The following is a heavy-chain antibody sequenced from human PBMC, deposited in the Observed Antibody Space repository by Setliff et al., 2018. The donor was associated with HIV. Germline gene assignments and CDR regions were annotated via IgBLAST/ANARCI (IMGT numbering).Heavy chain of an antibody. V-gene: IGHV6-1*01. CDR2: TYYRSKWHN. CDR3: AREGDWDYNYYIDV. CDR1: GDSVSSNSAA. Sequence: SQTLSLTCAITGDSVSSNSAAWNWIRQPPLRGLEWLGRTYYRSKWHNDYAVFLKSRITINPDTAKNQFSLQLKSVTPEDTAVYFCAREGDWDYNYYIDVWDKGTTVTVSS. D-gene: IGHD2-21*02. J-gene: IGHJ6*03.